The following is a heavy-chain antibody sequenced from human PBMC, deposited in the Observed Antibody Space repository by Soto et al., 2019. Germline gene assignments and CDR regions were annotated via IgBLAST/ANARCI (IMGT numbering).Heavy chain of an antibody. CDR2: IIPIFGTA. Sequence: QVQLVQSGAEVKKPGSSVKVSCKASGGTFSSYAITWVRQAPGQGLEWMGEIIPIFGTANYAQKFQGRVTITADESTRKASMQLGSLRSEATAVEYCAGGRGAGSGYYPCWFDHWGQGTLVTVSS. CDR3: AGGRGAGSGYYPCWFDH. CDR1: GGTFSSYA. V-gene: IGHV1-69*12. J-gene: IGHJ5*02. D-gene: IGHD3-22*01.